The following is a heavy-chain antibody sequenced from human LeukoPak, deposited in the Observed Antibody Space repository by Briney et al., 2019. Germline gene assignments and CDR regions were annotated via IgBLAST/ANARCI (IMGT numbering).Heavy chain of an antibody. V-gene: IGHV3-33*01. J-gene: IGHJ4*02. Sequence: QPGGSLRLSCAASGFTFSAYVMHWVRQAPGKGLEWVAILWYDGSNEYYADSVKGRFTMSRDNSKNTLHLQMNSLRAEDTAVYYCTTPSSSSNYWGQGTLVTVSS. CDR3: TTPSSSSNY. CDR1: GFTFSAYV. CDR2: LWYDGSNE. D-gene: IGHD6-6*01.